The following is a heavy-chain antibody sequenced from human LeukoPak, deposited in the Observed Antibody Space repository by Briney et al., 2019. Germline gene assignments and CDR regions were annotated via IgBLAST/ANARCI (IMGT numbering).Heavy chain of an antibody. V-gene: IGHV1-8*01. CDR1: GYTFTTHD. CDR2: MSPNSGDT. Sequence: ASVKVSCKASGYTFTTHDINWVRQATGQGLEWLGWMSPNSGDTGYAQKFQGRVTMTSDSSISTAYMEPSSLRSEDTAIYYCVRTPPNWGFDYWGQGNLVTVSS. CDR3: VRTPPNWGFDY. J-gene: IGHJ4*02. D-gene: IGHD7-27*01.